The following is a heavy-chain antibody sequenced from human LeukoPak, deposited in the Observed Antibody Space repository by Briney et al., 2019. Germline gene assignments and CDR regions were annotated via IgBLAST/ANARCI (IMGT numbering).Heavy chain of an antibody. Sequence: GGSLRLSCAASGFTFSSYSMNWVRQAPGKGLEWVSSISSSSSYIYYADLVKGRFTISRDNAKNSLYLQMNSLRAEDTAVYYCAREGITMVRVAWFDPWGQGTLVTVSS. D-gene: IGHD3-10*01. CDR2: ISSSSSYI. CDR3: AREGITMVRVAWFDP. J-gene: IGHJ5*02. V-gene: IGHV3-21*01. CDR1: GFTFSSYS.